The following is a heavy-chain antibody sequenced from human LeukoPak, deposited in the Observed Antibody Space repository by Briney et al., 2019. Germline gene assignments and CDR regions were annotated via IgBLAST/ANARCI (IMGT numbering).Heavy chain of an antibody. Sequence: SETLSLTCTVSGGSISSYYWSWIRQPPGKGLEWIGYIYYSGNTYYNPSLKSRLTISIDTSESQFSLKLSSVTAADTAVYYCARAVTHDYFDYWGQGTLVTVSS. V-gene: IGHV4-59*08. CDR1: GGSISSYY. D-gene: IGHD2-21*02. J-gene: IGHJ4*02. CDR2: IYYSGNT. CDR3: ARAVTHDYFDY.